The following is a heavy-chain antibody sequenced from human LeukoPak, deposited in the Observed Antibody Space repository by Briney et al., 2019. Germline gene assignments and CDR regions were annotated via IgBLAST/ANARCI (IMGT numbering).Heavy chain of an antibody. CDR2: IYTSGST. D-gene: IGHD3/OR15-3a*01. Sequence: PSETLSLTCTVSGGSISSGSYYWSWIRQPAGKGLEWIGRIYTSGSTNYNPSLKSRVTISVDTSKNQFSLKLSSVTAADTAVYYCAREMMFGMYYFDYWGQGTLVTVSS. V-gene: IGHV4-61*02. CDR1: GGSISSGSYY. J-gene: IGHJ4*02. CDR3: AREMMFGMYYFDY.